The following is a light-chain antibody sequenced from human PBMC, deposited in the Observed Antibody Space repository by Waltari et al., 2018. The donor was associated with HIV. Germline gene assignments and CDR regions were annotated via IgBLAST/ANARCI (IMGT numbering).Light chain of an antibody. Sequence: IQMTQSPSTLSASVGDRVTITCRASQSISSWLAWYQQKPGKAPNLLIYKASSLESGVPSRFSGSGSGTEFTLTISSLQPDDFATYYCQQYNSYPFTFGQGTKREIK. V-gene: IGKV1-5*03. CDR2: KAS. J-gene: IGKJ2*01. CDR3: QQYNSYPFT. CDR1: QSISSW.